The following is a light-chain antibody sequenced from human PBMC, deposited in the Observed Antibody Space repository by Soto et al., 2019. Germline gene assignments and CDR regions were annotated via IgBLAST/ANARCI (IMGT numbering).Light chain of an antibody. CDR1: QSVSSY. J-gene: IGKJ1*01. Sequence: EIVLTQSPATLSLSPGERATLSCRASQSVSSYLAWYQQKPGQAPRLLIYDASTRATGIPARFSGSGSGTDFTLTITSLEPEDFAVYSCQQRSNWPPTFGQGTKVEIK. CDR2: DAS. V-gene: IGKV3-11*01. CDR3: QQRSNWPPT.